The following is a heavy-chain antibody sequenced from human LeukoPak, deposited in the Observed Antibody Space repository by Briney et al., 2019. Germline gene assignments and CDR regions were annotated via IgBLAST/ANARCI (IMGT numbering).Heavy chain of an antibody. V-gene: IGHV4-59*08. CDR2: IYPSGNT. CDR1: GASISSYY. Sequence: SETLSLTCTVSGASISSYYWSWMRQPPGRGLEWVAYIYPSGNTNYNPSLKGRVTISLDTSKNQFSLKVFSVTAADMAVYYCARHAGDYWGLGTLVTVSS. CDR3: ARHAGDY. J-gene: IGHJ4*02.